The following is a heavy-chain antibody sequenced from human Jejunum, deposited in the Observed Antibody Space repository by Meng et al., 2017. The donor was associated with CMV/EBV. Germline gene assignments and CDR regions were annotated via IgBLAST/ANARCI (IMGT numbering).Heavy chain of an antibody. CDR2: ISGSGDST. CDR3: AKNYDFPD. D-gene: IGHD3-3*01. Sequence: EGQLFESGVGLVQPRWSLRLSCAASGFTFRNYGMSWVRQAPGKGLEWVSSISGSGDSTNYADSVKGRFTISRDNSKNTLDLQMNSLRADDTAVYYCAKNYDFPDWGQGTLVTVSS. V-gene: IGHV3-23*01. CDR1: GFTFRNYG. J-gene: IGHJ4*02.